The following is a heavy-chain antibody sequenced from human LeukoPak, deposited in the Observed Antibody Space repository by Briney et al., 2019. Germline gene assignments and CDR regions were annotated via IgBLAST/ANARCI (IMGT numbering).Heavy chain of an antibody. CDR1: GYTFTGYY. CDR2: INPNSGGT. D-gene: IGHD1-26*01. Sequence: RASVKVSCKASGYTFTGYYMHWVRRAPGQGLEWMGWINPNSGGTNYAQKFQGRVTMTRDTSISTAYMELSRLRSDDTAVYYCARETVLGGDYFDYWGQGTLVTVSS. J-gene: IGHJ4*02. CDR3: ARETVLGGDYFDY. V-gene: IGHV1-2*02.